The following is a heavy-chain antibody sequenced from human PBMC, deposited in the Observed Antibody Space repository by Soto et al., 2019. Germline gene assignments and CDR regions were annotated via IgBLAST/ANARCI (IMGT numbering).Heavy chain of an antibody. Sequence: SETLSLTCTVSGGSISSGGYYWSWIRQHPGKGLEWIGYIYYGGSTYYNPSLKSRATISGDTSKNQFSLKLSSVTAADTAVYYCARGAYYYENSGPNAYVYGGQALMVTV. V-gene: IGHV4-31*03. CDR2: IYYGGST. J-gene: IGHJ4*01. CDR1: GGSISSGGYY. D-gene: IGHD3-22*01. CDR3: ARGAYYYENSGPNAYVY.